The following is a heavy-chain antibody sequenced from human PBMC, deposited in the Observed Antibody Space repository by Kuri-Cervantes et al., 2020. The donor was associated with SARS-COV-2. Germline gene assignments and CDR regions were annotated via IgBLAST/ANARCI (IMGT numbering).Heavy chain of an antibody. CDR3: ARHGGIAVAGTFDY. CDR1: GGSFSGYY. D-gene: IGHD6-19*01. V-gene: IGHV4-34*01. CDR2: IYHSGST. Sequence: SETLSLTCAVYGGSFSGYYWSWIRQPPGKGLEWIGEIYHSGSTYYNPSLKSRVTISVDTSKNQFSLKLSSVTAADTAVYYCARHGGIAVAGTFDYWGQGTLVTVSS. J-gene: IGHJ4*02.